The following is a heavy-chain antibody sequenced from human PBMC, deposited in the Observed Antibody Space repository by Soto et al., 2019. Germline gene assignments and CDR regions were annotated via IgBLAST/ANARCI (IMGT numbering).Heavy chain of an antibody. CDR1: GFTVSNNY. V-gene: IGHV3-66*01. CDR3: TRRPGS. Sequence: EVQLVESGGGLVQPGESLRLSCAASGFTVSNNYMSWVHQAPGKGLEWVSFIYSGGNTYYADSVKGRFTISRDKSKNTLYLQMNNLRVEDTAVYYCTRRPGSWGQGTLVTVSS. J-gene: IGHJ5*02. CDR2: IYSGGNT. D-gene: IGHD7-27*01.